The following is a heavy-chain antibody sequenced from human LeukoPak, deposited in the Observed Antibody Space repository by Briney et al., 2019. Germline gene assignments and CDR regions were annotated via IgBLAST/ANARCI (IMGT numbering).Heavy chain of an antibody. CDR2: INHSGST. CDR3: ARGRSRYFQH. V-gene: IGHV4-34*01. J-gene: IGHJ1*01. Sequence: LETLSLTCAVYGGSFSGYYWSWIRQPPGKGLEWIGEINHSGSTNYNPSLKSRVTISVDTSKNQFSLKLSSVTAADTAVYYCARGRSRYFQHWGQGTLVTVSS. CDR1: GGSFSGYY. D-gene: IGHD2-15*01.